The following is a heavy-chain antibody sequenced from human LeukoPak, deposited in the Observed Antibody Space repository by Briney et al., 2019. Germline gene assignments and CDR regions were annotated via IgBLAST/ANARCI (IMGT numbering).Heavy chain of an antibody. CDR1: GFSFGTYG. J-gene: IGHJ4*02. D-gene: IGHD6-19*01. CDR3: ARGHSGWYYHED. V-gene: IGHV3-20*01. CDR2: INWNGAST. Sequence: PGGSLRLSCAASGFSFGTYGMSWVRQVPGKGLGWVSGINWNGASTVYADSVKGRFTISRDNAKNSLYLQMNSLRAEDKALNHCARGHSGWYYHEDWGQGTLVTVSS.